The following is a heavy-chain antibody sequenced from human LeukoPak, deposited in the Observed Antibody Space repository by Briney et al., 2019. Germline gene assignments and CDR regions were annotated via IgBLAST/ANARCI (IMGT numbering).Heavy chain of an antibody. J-gene: IGHJ4*02. CDR3: ARAGEYCSGGSCYSGVYFDY. D-gene: IGHD2-15*01. CDR1: GRTFSTYA. CDR2: IIPIFGKA. V-gene: IGHV1-69*13. Sequence: ASVKASCKASGRTFSTYAVSWVRQAPGQGLEWMGGIIPIFGKADYAQKFQDRVTITADESTSTAYMELSSLRSEDTALYYCARAGEYCSGGSCYSGVYFDYWGQGTLVTVSS.